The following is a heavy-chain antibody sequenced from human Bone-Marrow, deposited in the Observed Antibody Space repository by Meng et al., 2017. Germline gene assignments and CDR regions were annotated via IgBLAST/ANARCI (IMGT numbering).Heavy chain of an antibody. Sequence: VESGGGVVQPGRSLRLSCAASGFTFSSYAMHWVRQAPGKGLEWVAFISSDGSNKFYADSVRGRFTISRDHSKNTLYLQMNSLRAEDTAVYYCARAEAPTVTTFGYWGQGTLVTVSS. CDR1: GFTFSSYA. CDR3: ARAEAPTVTTFGY. D-gene: IGHD4-11*01. CDR2: ISSDGSNK. J-gene: IGHJ4*02. V-gene: IGHV3-30*04.